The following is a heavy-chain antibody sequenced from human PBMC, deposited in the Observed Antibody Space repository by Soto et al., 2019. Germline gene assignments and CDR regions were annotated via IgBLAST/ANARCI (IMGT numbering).Heavy chain of an antibody. J-gene: IGHJ6*02. D-gene: IGHD6-13*01. CDR1: GFTFSSYE. CDR3: ARDQEAGSFFPYYYGMDV. V-gene: IGHV3-48*03. Sequence: GGSLILSCATSGFTFSSYEMNWVRQAPGKGLEWVSYISSSGSTIYYADSVKGRFTISRDNAKNSLYLQMDSLRAEDTAVYYCARDQEAGSFFPYYYGMDVWGQGTTVTVSS. CDR2: ISSSGSTI.